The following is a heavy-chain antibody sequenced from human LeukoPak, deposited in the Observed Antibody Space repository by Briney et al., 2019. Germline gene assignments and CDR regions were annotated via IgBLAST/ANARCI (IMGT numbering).Heavy chain of an antibody. D-gene: IGHD2-15*01. J-gene: IGHJ6*03. V-gene: IGHV4-39*07. CDR3: ARDNCSGGSCYSIYYYYYMDV. CDR1: GDSISSSSYY. CDR2: IFYSGNT. Sequence: SETLSLTSSVSGDSISSSSYYWRGLRQPPGKGREGIGTIFYSGNTYYNPSLKSRVSISVDTSKTQFSVQLSCVTAADTAVYYCARDNCSGGSCYSIYYYYYMDVWGKGTTVTVSS.